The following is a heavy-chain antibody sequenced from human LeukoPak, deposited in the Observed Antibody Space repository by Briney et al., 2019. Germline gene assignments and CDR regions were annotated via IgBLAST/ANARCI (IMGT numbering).Heavy chain of an antibody. D-gene: IGHD3-22*01. V-gene: IGHV3-23*01. CDR1: GFTFSSYV. Sequence: GGFLRLSCAASGFTFSSYVMNWVRQAPGKGLEWVSTISGSGGSTYYADSVKGRFTISRDNSKNTLYLEMNSLRAEDTAIYYCAKESSSGYFNWGQGTLVSVSS. CDR3: AKESSSGYFN. J-gene: IGHJ4*02. CDR2: ISGSGGST.